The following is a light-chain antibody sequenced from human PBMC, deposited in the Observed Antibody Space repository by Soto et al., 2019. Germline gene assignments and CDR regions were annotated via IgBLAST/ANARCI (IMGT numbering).Light chain of an antibody. J-gene: IGKJ4*01. CDR2: AAS. V-gene: IGKV1-39*01. CDR1: QSISSY. CDR3: QQSYSTPIT. Sequence: DIQMTQSPSSLSASVGDRVTIPCRASQSISSYLNWYQQKPGKAPKLLIYAASSLQSGVPSRFSGSGSGTDFTLTISSLQPEDFATYYCQQSYSTPITFGGGTKVEIK.